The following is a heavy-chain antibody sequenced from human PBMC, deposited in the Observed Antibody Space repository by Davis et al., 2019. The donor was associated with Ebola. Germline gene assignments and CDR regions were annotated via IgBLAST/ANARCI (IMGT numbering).Heavy chain of an antibody. CDR3: ARDYVY. CDR2: IYYSGRT. Sequence: SETLSLTCTVSGGSISGHNWNWIRQPPGKGLEHIGYIYYSGRTNYNPSLKSRVSISMDTSKNQFSLRLKFVTAADTAMYYCARDYVYWGQGILVTVSS. CDR1: GGSISGHN. V-gene: IGHV4-59*11. D-gene: IGHD1-14*01. J-gene: IGHJ4*02.